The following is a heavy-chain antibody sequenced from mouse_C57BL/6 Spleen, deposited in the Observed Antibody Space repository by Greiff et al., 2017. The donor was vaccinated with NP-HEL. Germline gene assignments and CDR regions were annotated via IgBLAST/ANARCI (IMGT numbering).Heavy chain of an antibody. CDR1: GYSITSGYY. CDR2: ISYDGSN. V-gene: IGHV3-6*01. Sequence: EVQLQQSGPGLVKPSQSLSLTCSVTGYSITSGYYWNWIRQFPGNKLEWMGYISYDGSNNYNPSLKNRISITRDTSKNQFFLKLNSVTTEDTATYYCARAPPAQAMDYWGQGTSVTVSS. CDR3: ARAPPAQAMDY. J-gene: IGHJ4*01.